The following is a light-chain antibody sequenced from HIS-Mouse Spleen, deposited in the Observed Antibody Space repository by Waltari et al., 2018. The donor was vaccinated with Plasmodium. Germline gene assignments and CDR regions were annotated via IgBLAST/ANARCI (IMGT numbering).Light chain of an antibody. Sequence: DIQMTQPPPTLPASAGGQVTTTCRASQSISSRLAWYQQKPGKAPKPLIYKASSLESGVPSRFSGRGSGTEFTLTISSLQPDDFATYYCQQYNSYSYTFGQGTKLEIK. CDR2: KAS. CDR1: QSISSR. J-gene: IGKJ2*01. CDR3: QQYNSYSYT. V-gene: IGKV1-5*03.